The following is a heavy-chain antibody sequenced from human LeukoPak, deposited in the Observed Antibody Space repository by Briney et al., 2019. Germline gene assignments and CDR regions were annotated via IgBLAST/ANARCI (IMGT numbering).Heavy chain of an antibody. CDR2: IYYSGST. V-gene: IGHV4-59*01. Sequence: SETLSLTCTVPGGPISSYYWSWIRQPPGKGLEWIGYIYYSGSTNYNPSLKSRVTISVDTSKNQFSLKLSSVTAADTAVYYCARAYLTRTGPFDYWGQGTLVTVSS. CDR3: ARAYLTRTGPFDY. CDR1: GGPISSYY. J-gene: IGHJ4*02. D-gene: IGHD1-1*01.